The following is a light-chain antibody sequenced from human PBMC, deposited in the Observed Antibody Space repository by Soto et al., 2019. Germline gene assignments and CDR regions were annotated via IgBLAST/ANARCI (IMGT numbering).Light chain of an antibody. CDR3: SSYTSSTTVV. Sequence: QSALTQPVSVSGSPGQSITISCSGTSSDIGGYNYVSWYQQHPGKAPKLVICEVSDRPSGVSNRFSGSKSGNTASLTISGLQAEDEADYYCSSYTSSTTVVFGGGTKLTVL. CDR2: EVS. J-gene: IGLJ3*02. V-gene: IGLV2-14*01. CDR1: SSDIGGYNY.